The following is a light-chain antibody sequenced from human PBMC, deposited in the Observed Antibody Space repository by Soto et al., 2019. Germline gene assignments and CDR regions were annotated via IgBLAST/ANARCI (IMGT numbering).Light chain of an antibody. V-gene: IGKV3-15*01. J-gene: IGKJ4*01. CDR3: QHYKTWPLA. CDR2: DAY. Sequence: EIVMTQSPATLSVSPGERVTLSCRASQGVGSTLAWYRQQPGQAPRLLIYDAYIRATGVPARFSGSGSGTEFTLTISSLQSEDFAVYYCQHYKTWPLAFXGGTKV. CDR1: QGVGST.